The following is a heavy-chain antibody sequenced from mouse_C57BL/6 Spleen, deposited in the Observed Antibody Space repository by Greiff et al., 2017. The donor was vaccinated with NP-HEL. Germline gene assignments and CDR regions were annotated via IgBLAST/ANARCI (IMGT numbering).Heavy chain of an antibody. V-gene: IGHV5-17*01. CDR3: ARPHYCGSSYGWFAY. Sequence: EVHLVESGGGLVKPGGSLKLSCAASGFTFSDYGMHWVRQAPEKGLEWVAYISSGSSTIYYADTVKGRFTISRENAKNTLFLQMTSLRSEDTAMYYCARPHYCGSSYGWFAYWGQGTLVTVSA. D-gene: IGHD1-1*01. J-gene: IGHJ3*01. CDR2: ISSGSSTI. CDR1: GFTFSDYG.